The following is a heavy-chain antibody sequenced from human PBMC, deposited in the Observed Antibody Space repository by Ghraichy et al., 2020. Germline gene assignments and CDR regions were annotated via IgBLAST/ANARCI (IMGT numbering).Heavy chain of an antibody. J-gene: IGHJ5*02. Sequence: GESLNISCAASGFTFSSYWMHWVRQAPGKGLVWVSRINSDGSSTSYADSVKGRFTISRDNAKNTLYLQMNSLRAEDTAVYYCARAQGYDFWSGYTNWFDPWGQGTLVTVSS. CDR3: ARAQGYDFWSGYTNWFDP. CDR1: GFTFSSYW. V-gene: IGHV3-74*01. CDR2: INSDGSST. D-gene: IGHD3-3*01.